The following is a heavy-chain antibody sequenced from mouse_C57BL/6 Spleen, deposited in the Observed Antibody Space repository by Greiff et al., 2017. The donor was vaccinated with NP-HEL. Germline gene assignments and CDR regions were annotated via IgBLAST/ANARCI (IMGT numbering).Heavy chain of an antibody. J-gene: IGHJ1*03. CDR1: GYTFTSYW. Sequence: QVQLQQPGAELVKPGASVKLSCKASGYTFTSYWMQWVKQRPGQGLEWIGEIDPSDSYTTYNQKFKGKATLTVDTSSSTAYMQLSSLTSEDSAVYYCARNYGSSPGDVWGTGTTVTVSS. CDR2: IDPSDSYT. D-gene: IGHD1-1*01. V-gene: IGHV1-50*01. CDR3: ARNYGSSPGDV.